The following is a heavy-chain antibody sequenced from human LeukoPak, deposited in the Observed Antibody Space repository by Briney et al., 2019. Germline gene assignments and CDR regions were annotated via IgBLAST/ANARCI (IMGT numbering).Heavy chain of an antibody. Sequence: PGGSLRLSCAASGFTFSSYSMNWVRQAPGKGLEWVSSISSGSSYIYYADSVKGRFTISRDNAKNSLYLQMNRQRTAVTAVYYCARVLEDIVVVVADYWGQGTLVTVSS. CDR3: ARVLEDIVVVVADY. V-gene: IGHV3-21*01. CDR2: ISSGSSYI. J-gene: IGHJ4*02. D-gene: IGHD2-15*01. CDR1: GFTFSSYS.